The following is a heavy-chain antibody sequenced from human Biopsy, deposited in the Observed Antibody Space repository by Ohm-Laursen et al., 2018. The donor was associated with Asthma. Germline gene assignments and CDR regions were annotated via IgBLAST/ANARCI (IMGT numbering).Heavy chain of an antibody. J-gene: IGHJ6*02. Sequence: SLRLSCAASGFTFSSYGMHWVRQAPGKGLEWVAVIWYDGSNKYYADSVKGRFTISRDNSKNTLYLQMNSLRAEDTAVYYCARVGYSSSWYGNYYYGMDVWGQGTTVTVSS. CDR3: ARVGYSSSWYGNYYYGMDV. D-gene: IGHD6-13*01. CDR1: GFTFSSYG. CDR2: IWYDGSNK. V-gene: IGHV3-33*01.